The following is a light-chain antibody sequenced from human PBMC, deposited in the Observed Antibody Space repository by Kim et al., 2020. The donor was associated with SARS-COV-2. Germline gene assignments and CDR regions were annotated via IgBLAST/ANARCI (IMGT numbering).Light chain of an antibody. CDR2: GKN. V-gene: IGLV3-19*01. J-gene: IGLJ1*01. Sequence: VRITCQGDSLRSYYASWYQQKPGQAPVLVIYGKNNRPSGIPDRFSGSSSGNTASLTITGAQAEDEADYYCNSRDSSVNPLLYVFGTGTKVTVL. CDR1: SLRSYY. CDR3: NSRDSSVNPLLYV.